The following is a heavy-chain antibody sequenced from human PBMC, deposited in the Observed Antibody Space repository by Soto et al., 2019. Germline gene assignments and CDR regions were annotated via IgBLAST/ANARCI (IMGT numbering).Heavy chain of an antibody. D-gene: IGHD3-10*01. CDR3: ATLWFGESPY. CDR2: IYYSGST. V-gene: IGHV4-39*01. J-gene: IGHJ4*02. CDR1: GGSISSSSYY. Sequence: QLQLQESGPGLVKPSETLSLTCTVSGGSISSSSYYWGWIRQPPGKGLEWIGSIYYSGSTYFNPSLKSRVTISVDTSKNQFSLKLSSVTAADTALYYCATLWFGESPYWGQGTLVTVSS.